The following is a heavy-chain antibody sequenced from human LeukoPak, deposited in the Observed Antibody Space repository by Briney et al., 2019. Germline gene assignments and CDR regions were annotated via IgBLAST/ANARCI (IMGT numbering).Heavy chain of an antibody. J-gene: IGHJ4*02. V-gene: IGHV3-23*01. CDR1: GFTFSSYA. Sequence: PGGSVRLSCAASGFTFSSYAMSWVRQAPGKGLEWVSAISGSGGSTYYADSVKGRFTISRDNSKNTLYLQMNSLRAEDTAVYYCAKDGRGTAAGTRYFDYWGQGTLVTVSS. CDR2: ISGSGGST. D-gene: IGHD6-13*01. CDR3: AKDGRGTAAGTRYFDY.